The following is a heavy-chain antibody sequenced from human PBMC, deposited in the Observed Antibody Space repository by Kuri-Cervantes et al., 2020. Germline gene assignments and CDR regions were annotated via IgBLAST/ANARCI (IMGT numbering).Heavy chain of an antibody. CDR1: GFTFSSYA. CDR3: ARELLWFGELPPFDY. J-gene: IGHJ4*02. Sequence: GGSLRLSCAASGFTFSSYAMSWVRQAPGKGLEWVSAISGSGGSTYYADSVKGRFTISRDNSKNTLYLQMNSLRAEDTAVYYCARELLWFGELPPFDYWGQGTLVTVSS. D-gene: IGHD3-10*01. CDR2: ISGSGGST. V-gene: IGHV3-23*01.